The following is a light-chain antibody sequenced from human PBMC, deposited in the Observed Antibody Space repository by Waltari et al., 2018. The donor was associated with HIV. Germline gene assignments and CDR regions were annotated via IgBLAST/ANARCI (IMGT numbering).Light chain of an antibody. V-gene: IGLV2-11*01. CDR3: CSYAGISTFVV. Sequence: QSALTQPASVSGSPGQSITISCTGTSSDVGGYNYVSWYKQHPGKAPKLMIYDVNKRPSGVPDRFSGSKSGNTASLTISGLQSEDEADYYCCSYAGISTFVVFGGGTKLTVL. J-gene: IGLJ2*01. CDR2: DVN. CDR1: SSDVGGYNY.